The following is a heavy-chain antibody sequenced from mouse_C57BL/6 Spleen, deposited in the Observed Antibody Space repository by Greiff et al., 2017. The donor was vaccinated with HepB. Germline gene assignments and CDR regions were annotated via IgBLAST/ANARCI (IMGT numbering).Heavy chain of an antibody. D-gene: IGHD1-3*01. J-gene: IGHJ1*03. Sequence: EVKLVESGGGLVKPGGSLKLSCAASGFTFSDYGMHWVRQAPEKGLEWVAYISSGSSTIYYADTVKGRFTISSDNAKNTLFLQMTSLRSEDTAMYYCSRSSQWRPHWYFDVWGTGTTVTVSS. CDR2: ISSGSSTI. V-gene: IGHV5-17*01. CDR3: SRSSQWRPHWYFDV. CDR1: GFTFSDYG.